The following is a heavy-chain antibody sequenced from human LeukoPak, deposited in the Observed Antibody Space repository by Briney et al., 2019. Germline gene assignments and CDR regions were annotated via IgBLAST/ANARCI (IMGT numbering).Heavy chain of an antibody. CDR1: GYTFTGYY. CDR3: ASDNYDILTGYSYYFDY. CDR2: INPNSGGT. Sequence: ASVKVSCKASGYTFTGYYMHWVRQALGQGLEWMGWINPNSGGTNYAQKFQGRVTMTRDTSISTAYMELSRLRSDDTAVYYCASDNYDILTGYSYYFDYWGQGTLVTVSS. J-gene: IGHJ4*02. V-gene: IGHV1-2*02. D-gene: IGHD3-9*01.